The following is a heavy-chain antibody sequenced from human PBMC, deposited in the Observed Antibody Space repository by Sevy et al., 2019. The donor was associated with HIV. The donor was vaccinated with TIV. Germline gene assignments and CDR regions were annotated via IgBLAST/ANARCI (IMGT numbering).Heavy chain of an antibody. CDR2: ISYDGSNK. J-gene: IGHJ4*02. D-gene: IGHD3-22*01. V-gene: IGHV3-30-3*01. CDR3: ARDGQRDYYDSSGHYYYFDY. CDR1: GFTFSSYA. Sequence: GGSLRLSCAASGFTFSSYAMHWVRQAPGKGLEWVAVISYDGSNKYYADSVKGRFTISRDNSKNTLYLQMNSLRAEDTAVYYCARDGQRDYYDSSGHYYYFDYWGQGTLVTVSS.